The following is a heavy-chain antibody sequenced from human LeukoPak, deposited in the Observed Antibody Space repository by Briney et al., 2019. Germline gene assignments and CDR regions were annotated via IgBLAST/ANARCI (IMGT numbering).Heavy chain of an antibody. CDR2: ISDDGSNK. J-gene: IGHJ4*02. CDR3: AKGWALHSRYRYFDY. CDR1: GFIVSSNY. V-gene: IGHV3-30*18. D-gene: IGHD3-16*02. Sequence: PGGSLRLSCAASGFIVSSNYMNWVRQAPGKGLEWVAVISDDGSNKYHADSAKGRFTISRDNSKNTLYLQMNSLRAEDTAVYYCAKGWALHSRYRYFDYWGQGTLVTVSS.